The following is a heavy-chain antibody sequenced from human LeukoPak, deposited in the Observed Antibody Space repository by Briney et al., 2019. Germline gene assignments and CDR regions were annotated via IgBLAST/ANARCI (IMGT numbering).Heavy chain of an antibody. Sequence: PSETLSLTCTVSGGSISSYYWSWIRQPAGKGLEWIGYIYYSGSTNYNPSLKSRVTISVDTSKNQFSLKLSSVTAADTAVYYCARQHLEGWFDPWGQGTLVTVSS. J-gene: IGHJ5*02. CDR1: GGSISSYY. V-gene: IGHV4-59*08. CDR3: ARQHLEGWFDP. CDR2: IYYSGST.